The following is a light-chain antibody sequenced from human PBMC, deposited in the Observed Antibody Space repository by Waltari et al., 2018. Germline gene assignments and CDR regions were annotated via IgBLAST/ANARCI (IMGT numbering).Light chain of an antibody. J-gene: IGLJ1*01. CDR3: YSYTTSGIYV. Sequence: QSALTQPPSVSGSPGQSVTISCPGTHSDVGFYTRVSWYQQSPGTAPKLIVYQVSNRPSGVPDRFSGSKSGSTASLTISGLQAEDEADYYCYSYTTSGIYVFGTGTKVSVL. V-gene: IGLV2-18*02. CDR2: QVS. CDR1: HSDVGFYTR.